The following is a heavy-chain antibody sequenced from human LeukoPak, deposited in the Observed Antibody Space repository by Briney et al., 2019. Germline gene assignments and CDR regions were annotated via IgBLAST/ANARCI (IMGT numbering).Heavy chain of an antibody. CDR3: ARAISGRYFDY. D-gene: IGHD3-3*02. V-gene: IGHV2-5*02. J-gene: IGHJ4*02. Sequence: SGPTLVKPTQTLTLTCTFSGFSLTTTGVGVGWIRQPPRNALEWLALIYWDDDKRYSPSLKSRLTITKDSSKNQVVLTMTDMDPVDTATYYCARAISGRYFDYWGQGTLVTVSS. CDR1: GFSLTTTGVG. CDR2: IYWDDDK.